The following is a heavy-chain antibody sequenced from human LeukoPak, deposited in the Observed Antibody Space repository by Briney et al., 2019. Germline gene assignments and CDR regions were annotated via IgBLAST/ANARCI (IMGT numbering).Heavy chain of an antibody. V-gene: IGHV3-23*01. J-gene: IGHJ4*02. D-gene: IGHD1-26*01. CDR1: GFTFSNYA. Sequence: GGSLRLSCAASGFTFSNYAMSWVRQAPGSGLEWVSAISGSGGNTYYADSVKGRFTISRDNSKNTLYLQLNSLRAEDTAVYYCAKGLKSGNYPYFDYWGQGTLVTVSS. CDR2: ISGSGGNT. CDR3: AKGLKSGNYPYFDY.